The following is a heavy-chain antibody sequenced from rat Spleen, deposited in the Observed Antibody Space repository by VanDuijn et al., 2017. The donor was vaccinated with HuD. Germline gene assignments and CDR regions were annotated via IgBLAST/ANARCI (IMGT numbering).Heavy chain of an antibody. Sequence: EVQLVESGGGLVQPGRSLKLSCVASGFTFSYYGMHWIRQAPTKGLEWVASISPSGGSTYYRDSVKGRFTISRDNAKSTLYLQMDSLRSEDTATYYCARSPNYGSYVGVMDAWGQGASVTVSS. CDR3: ARSPNYGSYVGVMDA. J-gene: IGHJ4*01. CDR2: ISPSGGST. V-gene: IGHV5-19*01. D-gene: IGHD1-3*01. CDR1: GFTFSYYG.